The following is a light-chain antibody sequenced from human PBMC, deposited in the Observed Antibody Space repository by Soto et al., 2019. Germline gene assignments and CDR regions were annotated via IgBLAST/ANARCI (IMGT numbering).Light chain of an antibody. V-gene: IGKV3-20*01. CDR2: DAS. J-gene: IGKJ4*01. Sequence: EIVLTQSPCTLSLSPGERATLSWRASQTVRNNYLAWYQQKNGQAPRLVIYDASSRAAGIPDRFSGGGYGTDFNLTISRLEPEDFAVYYCQQFSSYPLTFGGGTKVDIK. CDR3: QQFSSYPLT. CDR1: QTVRNNY.